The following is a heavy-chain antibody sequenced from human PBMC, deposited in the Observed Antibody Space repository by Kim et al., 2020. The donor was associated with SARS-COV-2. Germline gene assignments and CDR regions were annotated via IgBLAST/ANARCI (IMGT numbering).Heavy chain of an antibody. CDR3: ARGPGYSSSCDY. J-gene: IGHJ4*02. V-gene: IGHV4-34*01. Sequence: YNPSLKSRVTISVDTAKNQFSLKLSSVTAADTAVYYCARGPGYSSSCDYWGQGTLVTVSS. D-gene: IGHD6-13*01.